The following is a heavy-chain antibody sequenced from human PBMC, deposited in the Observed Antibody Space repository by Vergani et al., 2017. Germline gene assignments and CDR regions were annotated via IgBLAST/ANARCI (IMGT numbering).Heavy chain of an antibody. J-gene: IGHJ6*02. CDR2: ISGSGGST. CDR1: GFTFSSYA. CDR3: AKYYGSGSYYYYYGMDV. V-gene: IGHV3-23*01. Sequence: EVQLLASGGGLVQPGGSLRPSCAASGFTFSSYAMCWVRQAPGKGLEWVSAISGSGGSTYYADSVKGRFTISRDNSKNTLYLQMNSLRAEDTAVYYCAKYYGSGSYYYYYGMDVWSQGTTVSVSS. D-gene: IGHD3-10*01.